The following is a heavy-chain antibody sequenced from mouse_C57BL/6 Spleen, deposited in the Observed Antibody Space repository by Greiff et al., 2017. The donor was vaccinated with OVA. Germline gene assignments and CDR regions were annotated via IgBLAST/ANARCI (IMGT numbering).Heavy chain of an antibody. CDR2: IDPEDGET. CDR1: GFNIKDYY. D-gene: IGHD3-2*02. J-gene: IGHJ3*01. Sequence: VQLQQSGAELVKPGASVKLSCTASGFNIKDYYMHWVKQRTEQGLEWIGRIDPEDGETNYAPKFQGKATITADTSSNTASLQLSSLTSEDTAVDYCARADSSGSFAYWGQGTLVTVSA. CDR3: ARADSSGSFAY. V-gene: IGHV14-2*01.